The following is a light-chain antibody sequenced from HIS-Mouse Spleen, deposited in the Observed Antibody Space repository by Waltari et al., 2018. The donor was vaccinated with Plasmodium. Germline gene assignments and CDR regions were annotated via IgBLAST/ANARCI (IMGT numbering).Light chain of an antibody. V-gene: IGLV3-1*01. Sequence: SYELPQPPSVSVSPGQTASITCSGDKLGDKYACWYQQKPGQSPVLVIYQDSKRPSGIPEPFSGSNSGNTATLTISGTQAMDEADYYCQAWDSSTVVFGGGTKLTVL. CDR3: QAWDSSTVV. CDR1: KLGDKY. CDR2: QDS. J-gene: IGLJ2*01.